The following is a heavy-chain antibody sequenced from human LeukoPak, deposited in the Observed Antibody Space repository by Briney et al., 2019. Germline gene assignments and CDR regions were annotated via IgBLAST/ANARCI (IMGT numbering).Heavy chain of an antibody. J-gene: IGHJ4*02. CDR3: ARGYRGRVHGSGSYTTFDY. CDR2: INHSGST. Sequence: SETLSLTCAVYGGSFSGYYWSWIRQHPGKGLEWLGEINHSGSTNYNPSLKSRVTISVDTSKNQFSLKLSSVTAADTAVYYCARGYRGRVHGSGSYTTFDYWGQGTLVTVSS. V-gene: IGHV4-34*01. CDR1: GGSFSGYY. D-gene: IGHD3-10*01.